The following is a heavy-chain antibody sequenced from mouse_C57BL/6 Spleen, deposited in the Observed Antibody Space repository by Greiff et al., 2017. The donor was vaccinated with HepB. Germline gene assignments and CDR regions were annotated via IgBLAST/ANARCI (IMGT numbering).Heavy chain of an antibody. Sequence: QVQLQQPGAELVKPGASVKLSCKASGYTFTSYWMQWVKQRPGQGLEWIGEIDPSDSYTNYNQKFKGKATLTVDTSSSTAYMQLSSLTSEDSAVYYCARGGYSNSFDYWGQGTTLTVSS. J-gene: IGHJ2*01. CDR3: ARGGYSNSFDY. D-gene: IGHD2-5*01. V-gene: IGHV1-50*01. CDR2: IDPSDSYT. CDR1: GYTFTSYW.